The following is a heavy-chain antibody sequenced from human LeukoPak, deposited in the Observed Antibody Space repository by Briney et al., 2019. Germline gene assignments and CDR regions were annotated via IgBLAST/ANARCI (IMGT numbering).Heavy chain of an antibody. CDR3: AKAYSSGWYPYYYYMDV. CDR2: ISGSGGST. J-gene: IGHJ6*03. Sequence: GGSLRLSCAASGFTFSSYWMHWVRQAPGKGLVWVSAISGSGGSTYYADSVKGRFTISRDNSKNTLYLQMNSLRAEDTAVYYCAKAYSSGWYPYYYYMDVWGKGTTVTVSS. D-gene: IGHD6-19*01. V-gene: IGHV3-23*01. CDR1: GFTFSSYW.